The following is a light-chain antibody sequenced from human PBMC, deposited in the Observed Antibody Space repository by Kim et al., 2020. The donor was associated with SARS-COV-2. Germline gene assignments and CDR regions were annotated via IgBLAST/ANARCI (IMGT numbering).Light chain of an antibody. CDR1: QSVSSN. V-gene: IGKV3-15*01. J-gene: IGKJ1*01. CDR2: GAS. Sequence: EIVMTQSLATLSVSPGERATLSCRASQSVSSNLVWYQQKPGQAPRLLIYGASTRATGFPARFSGSGSGTEFTLTITSLQSEDFAVYYCQQYNNWPRTFGQGTKVDIK. CDR3: QQYNNWPRT.